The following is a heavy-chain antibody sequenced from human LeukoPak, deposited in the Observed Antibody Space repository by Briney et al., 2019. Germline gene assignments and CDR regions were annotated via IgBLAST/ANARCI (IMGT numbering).Heavy chain of an antibody. J-gene: IGHJ3*02. V-gene: IGHV3-23*01. Sequence: PGGSLRLSCAASGSTFSSYAMSWVRQAPGKGLEWVSAISGSGGSTYYADSVKGRFTISRDNSKNTLYLQMNSLRAEDTAVYYCAKPYDSSGYPPDAFDIWGQGTMVTVSS. CDR3: AKPYDSSGYPPDAFDI. CDR2: ISGSGGST. CDR1: GSTFSSYA. D-gene: IGHD3-22*01.